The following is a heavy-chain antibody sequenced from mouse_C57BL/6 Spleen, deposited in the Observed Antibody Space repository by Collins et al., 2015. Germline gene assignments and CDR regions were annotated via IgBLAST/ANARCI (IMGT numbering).Heavy chain of an antibody. J-gene: IGHJ4*01. D-gene: IGHD2-4*01. CDR1: Y. CDR2: FNPNNGGT. CDR3: ARSDYDGDYYTMDY. V-gene: IGHV1-26*01. Sequence: YMNWVKQSHGWSLEWIGDFNPNNGGTGYNQKFKGKATLTVDKSSSTAYMELRGLTSEDSAVYYCARSDYDGDYYTMDYWGQGTSVTVSS.